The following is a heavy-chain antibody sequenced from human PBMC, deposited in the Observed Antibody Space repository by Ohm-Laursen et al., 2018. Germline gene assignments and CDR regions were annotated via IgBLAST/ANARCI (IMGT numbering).Heavy chain of an antibody. Sequence: SVKVSCKVSGFTFTSSAVQWVRQARGQRLEWIGWIVVGSGNTNYAQKFQERVTITRDMSTSTAYMELSSLRSEDTAVYYCARVSKNHRNCTNGVCYTFFDPWGQGTLVTVSS. CDR1: GFTFTSSA. CDR3: ARVSKNHRNCTNGVCYTFFDP. V-gene: IGHV1-58*01. J-gene: IGHJ5*02. CDR2: IVVGSGNT. D-gene: IGHD2-8*01.